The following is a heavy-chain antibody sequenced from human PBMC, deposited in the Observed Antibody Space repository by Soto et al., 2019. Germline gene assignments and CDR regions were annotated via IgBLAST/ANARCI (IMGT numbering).Heavy chain of an antibody. CDR3: AKGISSYYYYGMDV. CDR2: ISGSGGST. V-gene: IGHV3-23*01. J-gene: IGHJ6*02. D-gene: IGHD2-21*01. CDR1: GFTFSTYA. Sequence: EVQLLESGGGLVQPGGSLRLSCAAPGFTFSTYAMSWVRQAPGKGLEWVSAISGSGGSTYYADSVKGRFTISRDGSKTTLYLQMNSLRAEDTTVYYCAKGISSYYYYGMDVWGQGTTVTVSS.